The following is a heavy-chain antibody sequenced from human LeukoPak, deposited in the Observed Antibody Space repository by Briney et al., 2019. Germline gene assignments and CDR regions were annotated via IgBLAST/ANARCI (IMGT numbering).Heavy chain of an antibody. D-gene: IGHD6-19*01. CDR1: GYTFTSYD. J-gene: IGHJ5*02. Sequence: ASVKVSCKASGYTFTSYDINWVRQATGQRLEWMGWMNPNSGNTGYAQKFQGRVTMTRNTSISTAYMELSSLRSEDTAVYYCARVAMGQWPNNWFDPWGKGTPVTVSS. V-gene: IGHV1-8*01. CDR3: ARVAMGQWPNNWFDP. CDR2: MNPNSGNT.